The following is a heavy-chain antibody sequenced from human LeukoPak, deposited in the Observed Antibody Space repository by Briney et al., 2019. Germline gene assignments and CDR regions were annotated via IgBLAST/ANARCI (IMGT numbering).Heavy chain of an antibody. CDR2: ISYDGCNK. J-gene: IGHJ5*02. CDR1: GFTFSSYA. D-gene: IGHD6-13*01. Sequence: GRSLRLSCAASGFTFSSYAMHWVRQAPGKGLEWVAVISYDGCNKYYADSVKGRFTISRDNSKNTLYLQMNSLRAEDTAVYYCARDVGGYRRSWYPPTGFDPWGQGTLVTVSS. V-gene: IGHV3-30-3*01. CDR3: ARDVGGYRRSWYPPTGFDP.